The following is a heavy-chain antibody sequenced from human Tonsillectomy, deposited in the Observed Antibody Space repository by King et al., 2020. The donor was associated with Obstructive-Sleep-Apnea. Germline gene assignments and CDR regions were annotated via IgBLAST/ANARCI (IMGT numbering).Heavy chain of an antibody. CDR3: ARQRVATIEH. V-gene: IGHV4-39*07. CDR2: IHYSGTT. Sequence: LQLQESGPGLVEPSETLSLTCIVSRESISSSTYYWGWLRQSPGTGLEWIGSIHYSGTTYHNPSLKSRVAMSVDTSKKQFSLRLSSVTAADTAIYYCARQRVATIEHWGQGALITVSS. CDR1: RESISSSTYY. D-gene: IGHD5-24*01. J-gene: IGHJ4*02.